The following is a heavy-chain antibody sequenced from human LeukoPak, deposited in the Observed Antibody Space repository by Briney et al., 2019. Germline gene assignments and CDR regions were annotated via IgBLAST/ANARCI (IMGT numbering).Heavy chain of an antibody. CDR3: ATPHPAVGRYHYYYYMDV. Sequence: ASVKVSCKVSGYTLTELSMHWVRQAPGKGLEWMGGFDPEDGETIYAQKFQGRVTMTEDTSTDTAYMELSSLRSEDTAVYYCATPHPAVGRYHYYYYMDVWGKGTTVTVSS. CDR2: FDPEDGET. J-gene: IGHJ6*03. V-gene: IGHV1-24*01. CDR1: GYTLTELS.